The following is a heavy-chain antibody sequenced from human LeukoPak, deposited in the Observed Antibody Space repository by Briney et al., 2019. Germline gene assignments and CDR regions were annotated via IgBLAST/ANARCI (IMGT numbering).Heavy chain of an antibody. D-gene: IGHD5-12*01. V-gene: IGHV3-30*02. J-gene: IGHJ6*03. CDR2: IRYDGSNK. CDR1: GFTFISYG. Sequence: GGSLRLSCAVSGFTFISYGMHWVRQAPGKGLEWVAFIRYDGSNKYYADSVKGRFTIPRDNSKNTLYLQMKSLRAEDTAVYYCAKGGGYEAQYYYYLDVWGKGTTVTISS. CDR3: AKGGGYEAQYYYYLDV.